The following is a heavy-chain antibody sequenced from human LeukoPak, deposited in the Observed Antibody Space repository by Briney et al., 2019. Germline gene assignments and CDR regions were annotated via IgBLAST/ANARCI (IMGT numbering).Heavy chain of an antibody. CDR1: GFSISTYS. Sequence: GGSLRLSCAASGFSISTYSMDWVRQAPGKGLEWVSSISSTSSYIYYADSVKGRFAISRDNAKNSLYLQMNSLRAEDTAVYYCARDAGMTGTTDLAYCGHGTHVSVSS. J-gene: IGHJ4*01. D-gene: IGHD1-14*01. CDR2: ISSTSSYI. V-gene: IGHV3-21*01. CDR3: ARDAGMTGTTDLAY.